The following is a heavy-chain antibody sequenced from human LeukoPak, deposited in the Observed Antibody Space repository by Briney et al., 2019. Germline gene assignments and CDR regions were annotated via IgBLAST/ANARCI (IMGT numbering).Heavy chain of an antibody. V-gene: IGHV4-34*01. Sequence: SETLSLTCAVYGGSFSGYYWSWIRQPPGKGLEWIGEINHSESTNYNPSLKSRVTITVDTSKNHFSLKLSSVTAADAAVYYCARRTGWGITGTTIVYWGQGTLVTVSS. J-gene: IGHJ4*02. CDR2: INHSEST. CDR3: ARRTGWGITGTTIVY. CDR1: GGSFSGYY. D-gene: IGHD1-20*01.